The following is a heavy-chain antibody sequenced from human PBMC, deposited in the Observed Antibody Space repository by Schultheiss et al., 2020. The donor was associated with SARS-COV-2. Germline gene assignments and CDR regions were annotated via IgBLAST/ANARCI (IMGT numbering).Heavy chain of an antibody. V-gene: IGHV1-69*06. D-gene: IGHD4-17*01. J-gene: IGHJ3*02. Sequence: SVKVSCKASGYTFTSYAISWVRQAPGQGLEWMGGIIPIFGTANYAQKFQGRVTITADKSTSTAYMELSSLRSEDTAVYYCARDTSDYAGLDAFDIWGQGTMVTVSS. CDR2: IIPIFGTA. CDR3: ARDTSDYAGLDAFDI. CDR1: GYTFTSYA.